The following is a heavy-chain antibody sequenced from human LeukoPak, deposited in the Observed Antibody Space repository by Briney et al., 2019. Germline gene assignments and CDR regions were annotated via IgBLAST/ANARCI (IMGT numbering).Heavy chain of an antibody. CDR1: GFNFSTYH. CDR3: ASGDFDY. V-gene: IGHV3-30*03. Sequence: GGSLRLSCAASGFNFSTYHMHWVRQAPGKGLEWVAVISYDGSNKYYADSVKGRFTISRDNSKNTLYLQMNSLRAEDTAVYYCASGDFDYWGQGTLVTVSS. CDR2: ISYDGSNK. J-gene: IGHJ4*02.